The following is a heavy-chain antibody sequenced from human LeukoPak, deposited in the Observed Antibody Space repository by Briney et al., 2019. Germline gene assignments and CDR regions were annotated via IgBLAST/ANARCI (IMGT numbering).Heavy chain of an antibody. Sequence: GRSLRLSFAASGFTFSSYAMHWVRQAPGKGLEWVAVISYDGSNKYYADSVKGRFTISRDNSKNTLYLQVNSLGAEDTAVYYCARDLNPPDYWGQGTLVTVSS. CDR1: GFTFSSYA. CDR2: ISYDGSNK. V-gene: IGHV3-30-3*01. CDR3: ARDLNPPDY. J-gene: IGHJ4*02.